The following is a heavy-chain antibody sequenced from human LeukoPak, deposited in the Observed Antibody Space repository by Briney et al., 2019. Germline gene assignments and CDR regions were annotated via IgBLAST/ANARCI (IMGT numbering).Heavy chain of an antibody. Sequence: ASVKVSCKASGYTFTSYGISWVRQAPGQGLEWMGWISAYNGNTNYAQKLQGRVTMTTDTSTSTAYMELRSLRSDDTAVYYCARSPGRATIFGVVITDDYWGQGTLVTVSS. CDR1: GYTFTSYG. D-gene: IGHD3-3*01. J-gene: IGHJ4*02. CDR3: ARSPGRATIFGVVITDDY. V-gene: IGHV1-18*01. CDR2: ISAYNGNT.